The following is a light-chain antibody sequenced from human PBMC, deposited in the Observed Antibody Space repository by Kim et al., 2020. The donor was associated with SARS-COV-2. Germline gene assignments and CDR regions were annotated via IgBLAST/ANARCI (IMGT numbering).Light chain of an antibody. Sequence: SYELTQPPSVSVSPGQTASITCSGEKLEDKFACWYQQKPGQSPVLVIYQDAKRPSGIPERFYGSNSGNTATLTISGAQAMDEADYYCQAWDSSTVVFGGGTQLTVL. CDR1: KLEDKF. CDR3: QAWDSSTVV. V-gene: IGLV3-1*01. J-gene: IGLJ2*01. CDR2: QDA.